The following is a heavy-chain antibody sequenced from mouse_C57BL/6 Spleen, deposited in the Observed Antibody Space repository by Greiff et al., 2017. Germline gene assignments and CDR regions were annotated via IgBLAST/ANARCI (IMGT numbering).Heavy chain of an antibody. D-gene: IGHD1-1*02. CDR1: GYTFTDSN. J-gene: IGHJ4*01. V-gene: IGHV1-22*01. CDR3: AGGSYLYYALDY. CDR2: INPNNGGT. Sequence: VQLQQSGPELVKPGASVKMSCKASGYTFTDSNMHWVKQSHGKSLEWLGYINPNNGGTSYNQKFKGKATLTVNKSSSTAYMELRSLTSEDSAVYYCAGGSYLYYALDYWGQGTSVTVSS.